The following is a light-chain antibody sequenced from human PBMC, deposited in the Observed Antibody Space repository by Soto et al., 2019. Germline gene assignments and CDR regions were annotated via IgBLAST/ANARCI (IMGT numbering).Light chain of an antibody. J-gene: IGKJ1*01. CDR1: QSISDT. V-gene: IGKV3-15*01. Sequence: EIVMTQSPATLSVSPGGRATLSCRASQSISDTLAWYQQKPGQAPRLLIYGASTRAPVFPARFSGSGSGTDFTLTISSLQSEDLAGYYCQQYNNWPWTFGKGTKVEIK. CDR2: GAS. CDR3: QQYNNWPWT.